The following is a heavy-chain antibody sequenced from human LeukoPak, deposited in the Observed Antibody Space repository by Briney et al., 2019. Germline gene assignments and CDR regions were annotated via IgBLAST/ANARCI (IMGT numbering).Heavy chain of an antibody. J-gene: IGHJ4*02. D-gene: IGHD3-10*01. Sequence: SETLSLTCTVSGGSISSYYWSWIRQPAGKGLEWIGRIYTSGRTNYNPSLKSRVTISVDKSKNQFSLKLSSVTAADTAVYYCARDPGGDGSGSWGSWGQGTLVTVSS. CDR2: IYTSGRT. CDR3: ARDPGGDGSGSWGS. V-gene: IGHV4-4*07. CDR1: GGSISSYY.